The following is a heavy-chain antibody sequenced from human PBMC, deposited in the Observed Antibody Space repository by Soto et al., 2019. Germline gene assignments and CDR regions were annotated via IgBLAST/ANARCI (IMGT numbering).Heavy chain of an antibody. CDR2: ISGSGGST. Sequence: HXGGSLRLSCAASGFTFSSYAMSWVRQAPGKGLEWVSAISGSGGSTYYADSVKGRFTISRDNSKNTLYMQMNSLRAEDTAVYYCSKHTRSVVPAANYVMAVRLHRTTVPVSS. J-gene: IGHJ6*02. CDR3: SKHTRSVVPAANYVMAV. V-gene: IGHV3-23*01. D-gene: IGHD2-2*01. CDR1: GFTFSSYA.